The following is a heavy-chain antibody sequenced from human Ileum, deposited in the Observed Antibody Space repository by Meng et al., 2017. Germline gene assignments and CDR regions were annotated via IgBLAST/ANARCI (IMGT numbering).Heavy chain of an antibody. CDR3: ARATLTTSYSFDF. CDR1: GYTFIDYY. CDR2: LSPNSGDT. D-gene: IGHD4-11*01. V-gene: IGHV1-2*02. Sequence: ASVKVSCKASGYTFIDYYMHWVRQAPGQGPEWMGWLSPNSGDTNYAQKFRGRVTMTRDTSISTIYLDLSSLTSGDTAVYYCARATLTTSYSFDFWGQGTLVTVSS. J-gene: IGHJ4*02.